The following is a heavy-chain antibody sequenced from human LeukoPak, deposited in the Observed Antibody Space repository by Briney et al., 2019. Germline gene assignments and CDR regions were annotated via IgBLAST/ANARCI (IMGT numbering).Heavy chain of an antibody. CDR1: GGSISSYY. V-gene: IGHV4-59*01. D-gene: IGHD2-2*01. Sequence: SSETLSLTCTVSGGSISSYYWSWIRQPPGKGLEWIGYIYYSGSTNYNPSLKSRVTISVDTSKNQFSLKLSSVTAADTAVYYCARGVVVPAAISGYSSSWPKFDAFDIWGQGTRVTVSS. CDR3: ARGVVVPAAISGYSSSWPKFDAFDI. CDR2: IYYSGST. J-gene: IGHJ3*02.